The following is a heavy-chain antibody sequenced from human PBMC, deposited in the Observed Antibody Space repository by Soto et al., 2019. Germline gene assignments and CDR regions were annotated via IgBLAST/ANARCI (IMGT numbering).Heavy chain of an antibody. CDR2: ISYDGSNK. J-gene: IGHJ6*02. V-gene: IGHV3-30-3*01. D-gene: IGHD1-1*01. CDR1: GFTFSSYA. Sequence: PGGSRRLSCAASGFTFSSYAMHWARQAPGKGLEWVAVISYDGSNKYYADSVKGRFTISRDNSKNTLYLQMNSLRAEDTAVYYCARDVDPGANSGYYYYGMDVWGQGTTVTVSS. CDR3: ARDVDPGANSGYYYYGMDV.